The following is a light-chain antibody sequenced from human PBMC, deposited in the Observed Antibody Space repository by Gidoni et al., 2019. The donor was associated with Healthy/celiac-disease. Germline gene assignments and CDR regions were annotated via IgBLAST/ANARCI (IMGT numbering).Light chain of an antibody. V-gene: IGLV1-44*01. CDR1: SSNIGSNT. CDR3: AAWDDSLNGVV. Sequence: QSVLTQPPSASGTPGQRVTISSSGSSSNIGSNTVNWYQQLPGTAPKLLIYSNNPRPSGVPDRLSGSKSGTSASLAISGLQAEDEADYYCAAWDDSLNGVVFGGGTKLTVL. J-gene: IGLJ2*01. CDR2: SNN.